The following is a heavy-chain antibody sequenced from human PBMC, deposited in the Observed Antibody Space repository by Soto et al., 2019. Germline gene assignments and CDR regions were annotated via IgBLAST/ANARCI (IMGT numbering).Heavy chain of an antibody. J-gene: IGHJ4*02. D-gene: IGHD3-9*01. CDR1: GGSFSGYY. CDR3: ARATLRYFDWVAGRGYYFDY. Sequence: SETLSLTCAVYGGSFSGYYWSWIRQPPGKGLEWIGEINHSGSTNYNPSLKSRVTISVDTSKNQFSLKLSSVTAADTAVYYCARATLRYFDWVAGRGYYFDYWGQGTLVTVSS. CDR2: INHSGST. V-gene: IGHV4-34*01.